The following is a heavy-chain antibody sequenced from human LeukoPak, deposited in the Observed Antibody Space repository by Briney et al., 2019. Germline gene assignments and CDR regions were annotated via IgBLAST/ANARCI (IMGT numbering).Heavy chain of an antibody. J-gene: IGHJ4*02. CDR3: ARARCSGGSCENCFDY. V-gene: IGHV1-46*01. D-gene: IGHD2-15*01. Sequence: ASVKVSCKASGYTFTSYYMHWVRQAPGQGLEWMGIINPSGGSTSYAQKFQGRVTMTRDMSTSTVYMELSSLRSEDTAVYYCARARCSGGSCENCFDYWGQGTLVTVSS. CDR1: GYTFTSYY. CDR2: INPSGGST.